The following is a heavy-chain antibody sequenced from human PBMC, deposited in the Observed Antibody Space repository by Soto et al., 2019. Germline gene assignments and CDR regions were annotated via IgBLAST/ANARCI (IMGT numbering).Heavy chain of an antibody. J-gene: IGHJ6*02. V-gene: IGHV3-66*01. CDR1: GFTVSSNY. CDR3: ARDHYYDSSGYYYDGNYYYYYGMDV. D-gene: IGHD3-22*01. Sequence: GGSLRLSCAASGFTVSSNYMSWVRQAPGKGLEWVSVIYSGGSTYYADSVKGRFTISRDNSKNTLYLQMNSLRAEDTAVYYCARDHYYDSSGYYYDGNYYYYYGMDVWGQGTTVTVSS. CDR2: IYSGGST.